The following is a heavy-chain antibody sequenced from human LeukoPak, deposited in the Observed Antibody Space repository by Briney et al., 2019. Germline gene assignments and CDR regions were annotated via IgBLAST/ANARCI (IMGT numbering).Heavy chain of an antibody. V-gene: IGHV5-51*01. CDR1: GYMFSNYW. Sequence: SGESLKISCQGSGYMFSNYWIGWVRQMPEKGLEWMGIIYPGDSDTRYSPSFQGQVAISADKSISTAYLQWTSLKTSDTAMYFCARHPIEYCSSIGCNEVYWGQGTLVTVSS. CDR3: ARHPIEYCSSIGCNEVY. CDR2: IYPGDSDT. J-gene: IGHJ4*02. D-gene: IGHD2/OR15-2a*01.